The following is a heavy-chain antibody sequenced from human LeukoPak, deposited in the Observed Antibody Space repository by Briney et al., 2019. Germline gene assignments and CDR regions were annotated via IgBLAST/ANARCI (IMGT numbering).Heavy chain of an antibody. Sequence: GGSLRLSCAASGFIFSSHAMHWVRQAPGKGLEWVAVIQYDGSEKRYADSVKGRFTVSRDNSKNTLYLQMDSLTAEDTAVYHCAKDLTGAYCSDYWGQGSLVTVSS. V-gene: IGHV3-30-3*01. CDR3: AKDLTGAYCSDY. J-gene: IGHJ4*02. CDR2: IQYDGSEK. D-gene: IGHD3-9*01. CDR1: GFIFSSHA.